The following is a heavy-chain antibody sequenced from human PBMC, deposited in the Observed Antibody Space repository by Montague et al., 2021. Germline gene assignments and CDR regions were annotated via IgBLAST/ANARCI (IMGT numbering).Heavy chain of an antibody. J-gene: IGHJ4*02. Sequence: CAISGDSASSNSVTWHWIRQPPSRGLEWLGRTYYRSKWANDYALSVRSRITFNPDTSKNQFSLQLDSVTPEDTAVYYCVRQSVSGKFDYWGQGTRVTVSS. CDR3: VRQSVSGKFDY. CDR2: TYYRSKWAN. V-gene: IGHV6-1*01. D-gene: IGHD6-19*01. CDR1: GDSASSNSVT.